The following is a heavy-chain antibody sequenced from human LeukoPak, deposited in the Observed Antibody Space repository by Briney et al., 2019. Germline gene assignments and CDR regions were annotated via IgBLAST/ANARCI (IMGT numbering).Heavy chain of an antibody. Sequence: ASVKVSCKASGYTFISYDITWVRQAPGQGLEWMGWIRTSNGNTDYARKFQGRVTMTTDTSTSTVYMELRSLRLDDTAVYYCARDPYHRMGPPLDLWGQGTLVTVSS. J-gene: IGHJ5*02. CDR3: ARDPYHRMGPPLDL. V-gene: IGHV1-18*01. CDR1: GYTFISYD. D-gene: IGHD1-14*01. CDR2: IRTSNGNT.